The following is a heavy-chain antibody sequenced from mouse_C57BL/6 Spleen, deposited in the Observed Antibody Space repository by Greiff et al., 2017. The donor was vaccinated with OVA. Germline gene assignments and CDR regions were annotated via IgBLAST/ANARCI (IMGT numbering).Heavy chain of an antibody. CDR3: AREGLRRPWFAY. CDR2: IDPSDSYT. Sequence: QVQLQQPGAELVMPGASVKLSCKASGYTFTSYWMHWVKQRPGQGLEWIGEIDPSDSYTNYNRKFKGKSTLTVDKSSSTAYMQLSSLTSEDSAVYYCAREGLRRPWFAYWGQGTLVTVSA. CDR1: GYTFTSYW. J-gene: IGHJ3*01. V-gene: IGHV1-69*01. D-gene: IGHD2-4*01.